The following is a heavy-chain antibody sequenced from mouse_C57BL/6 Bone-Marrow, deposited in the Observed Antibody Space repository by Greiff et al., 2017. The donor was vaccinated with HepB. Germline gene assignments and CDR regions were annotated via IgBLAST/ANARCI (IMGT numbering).Heavy chain of an antibody. CDR2: ISYDGSN. Sequence: EVKLMESGPGLVKPSQSLSLTCSVTGYSITSGYYWNWIRQFPGNKLEWMGYISYDGSNNYNPSLKNRISITRDTSKNQFFLKLNSVTTEDTATYYCASGGGYFDYWGQGTTLTVSS. CDR1: GYSITSGYY. V-gene: IGHV3-6*01. CDR3: ASGGGYFDY. J-gene: IGHJ2*01.